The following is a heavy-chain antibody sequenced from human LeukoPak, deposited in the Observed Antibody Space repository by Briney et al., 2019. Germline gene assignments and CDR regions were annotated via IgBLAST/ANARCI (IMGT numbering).Heavy chain of an antibody. CDR3: ARENGDSRRGYYGMDV. V-gene: IGHV1-18*01. D-gene: IGHD4-17*01. J-gene: IGHJ6*02. CDR2: ISAYNGNT. CDR1: GYTFTSYG. Sequence: ASVKVSCKASGYTFTSYGISWVRQAPGQGLEWMGWISAYNGNTNYAQKLQGRVTMTTDTSTSTAYMELRSLRSEDTAVYYCARENGDSRRGYYGMDVWGQGTTVTVSS.